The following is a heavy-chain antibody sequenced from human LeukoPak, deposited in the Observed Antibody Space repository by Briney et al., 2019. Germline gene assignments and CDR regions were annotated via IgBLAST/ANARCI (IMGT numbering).Heavy chain of an antibody. V-gene: IGHV1-2*02. D-gene: IGHD3-10*01. CDR1: GYTFTGYY. J-gene: IGHJ4*02. CDR2: INPSTGGT. Sequence: ASVKVSCKASGYTFTGYYIHWVRQASGQGLEWMGWINPSTGGTNYAQKFQGRVTMTRDTSISTAYMELSRLRSDDTAVYFCARVGEYGSGSYLVYWGQGTLVTVSS. CDR3: ARVGEYGSGSYLVY.